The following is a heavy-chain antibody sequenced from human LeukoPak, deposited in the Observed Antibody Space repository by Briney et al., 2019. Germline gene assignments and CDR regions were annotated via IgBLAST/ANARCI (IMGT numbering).Heavy chain of an antibody. CDR2: IYHSGST. Sequence: SETLSLTCTVSGGSVSSYYWSWIRQPPGKGLEWIGYIYHSGSTNYNPSLKSRVTISVDTSKNQFSLKLSSVTAADTAVYYCARHEGGSGSYYYNWFDPWGQGTLVTVSS. V-gene: IGHV4-59*08. CDR1: GGSVSSYY. D-gene: IGHD3-10*01. J-gene: IGHJ5*02. CDR3: ARHEGGSGSYYYNWFDP.